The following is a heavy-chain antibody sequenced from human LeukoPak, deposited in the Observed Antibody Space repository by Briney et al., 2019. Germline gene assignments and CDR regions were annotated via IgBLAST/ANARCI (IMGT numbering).Heavy chain of an antibody. CDR3: ARGTARVTSPDFDY. Sequence: SETLSPTCTVSGGSISSGGYYWGWIRQPPGKGLEWIGDIYYSGSTNYNPSLKSRVTISVDTSKNQFSLKLSSVTAADTAVYYCARGTARVTSPDFDYWGQGTLVTVSS. CDR2: IYYSGST. V-gene: IGHV4-61*08. J-gene: IGHJ4*02. D-gene: IGHD4-23*01. CDR1: GGSISSGGYY.